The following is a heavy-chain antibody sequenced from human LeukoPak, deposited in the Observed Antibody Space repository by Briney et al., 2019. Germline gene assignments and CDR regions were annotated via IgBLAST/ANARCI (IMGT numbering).Heavy chain of an antibody. D-gene: IGHD3-10*01. CDR1: GFTVNRFT. J-gene: IGHJ5*02. Sequence: GGSLRLSCAASGFTVNRFTMNWVRQAPGKGLEWVSSISGSSNYIYYADSIKGRFTISRDNAKNSLYLQMNSLRAEDTAVYYCASGSYGSGSYYNAGDNWFDPWGQGTLVTVSS. CDR2: ISGSSNYI. CDR3: ASGSYGSGSYYNAGDNWFDP. V-gene: IGHV3-21*01.